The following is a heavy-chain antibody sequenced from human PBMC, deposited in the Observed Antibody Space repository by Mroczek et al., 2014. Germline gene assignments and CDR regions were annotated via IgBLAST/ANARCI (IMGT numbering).Heavy chain of an antibody. D-gene: IGHD6-6*01. CDR3: ARVLTSIAARPIDY. CDR2: IYYSGST. CDR1: GGSISSGGYY. J-gene: IGHJ4*02. V-gene: IGHV4-31*03. Sequence: QVQLQEWGPGLVKPSQTLSLTCTVSGGSISSGGYYWSWIRQHPGKGLEWIGYIYYSGSTYYNPSLKSRVTISVDTSKNQFSLKLSSVTAADTAVYYCARVLTSIAARPIDYWGQGTLVTVSS.